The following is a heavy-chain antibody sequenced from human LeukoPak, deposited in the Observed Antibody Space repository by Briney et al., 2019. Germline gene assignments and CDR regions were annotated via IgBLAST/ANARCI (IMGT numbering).Heavy chain of an antibody. CDR1: GFTFSSYW. Sequence: GGSLRLSCIASGFTFSSYWMSWVRRAPGKGLEWVANIKQDGSEEYYVDSVKGRFTISRDNAKNSLYLQMNSLRAEDTAVYYCAVGRDRPDKWGQGTLVTVSS. CDR3: AVGRDRPDK. V-gene: IGHV3-7*01. D-gene: IGHD1-14*01. J-gene: IGHJ4*02. CDR2: IKQDGSEE.